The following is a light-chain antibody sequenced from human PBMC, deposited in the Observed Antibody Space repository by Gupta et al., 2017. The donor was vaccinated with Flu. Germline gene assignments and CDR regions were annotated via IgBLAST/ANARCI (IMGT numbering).Light chain of an antibody. CDR3: QQRSNWPGYI. CDR2: DAS. CDR1: QSVSSY. Sequence: EIVLTQSPATLSLSPGERATLSCRASQSVSSYLAWYQQKPGQAPRLLIYDASNRDTGIPARFSGSGCGTDFTLTISSREPEDFAVYYCQQRSNWPGYIFGQGTKLEIK. V-gene: IGKV3-11*01. J-gene: IGKJ2*01.